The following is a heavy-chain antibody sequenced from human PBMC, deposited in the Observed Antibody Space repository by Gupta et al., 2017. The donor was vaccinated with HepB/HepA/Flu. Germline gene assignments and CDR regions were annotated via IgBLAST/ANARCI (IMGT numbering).Heavy chain of an antibody. J-gene: IGHJ4*02. CDR1: GFTFPNYA. CDR2: ISGSGETT. CDR3: VKDGALHFDS. Sequence: EVQLLESGGRLVQPGGSLRLSCAASGFTFPNYAMTWVRQAPGKGLEWVSSISGSGETTYYSDSVKGRFTVSRDKSKKTLVLQMNSLRVGDTAVYYCVKDGALHFDSWGRGTLVTVSS. V-gene: IGHV3-23*01.